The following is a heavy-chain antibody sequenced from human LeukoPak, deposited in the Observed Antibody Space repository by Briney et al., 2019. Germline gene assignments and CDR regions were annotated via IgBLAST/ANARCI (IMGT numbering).Heavy chain of an antibody. J-gene: IGHJ6*03. V-gene: IGHV1-18*01. Sequence: ASVKVSCKASGYTFTSYGINWVRQAPGQGLEWMGWIRVYNGNTNYAQKLQGRVTMTTDTSTSTAYMELRSLRSDDKAVYYCARGPGGRSGYYPLEDYYYYYYMDVWGKGTTVTVSS. D-gene: IGHD3-22*01. CDR1: GYTFTSYG. CDR3: ARGPGGRSGYYPLEDYYYYYYMDV. CDR2: IRVYNGNT.